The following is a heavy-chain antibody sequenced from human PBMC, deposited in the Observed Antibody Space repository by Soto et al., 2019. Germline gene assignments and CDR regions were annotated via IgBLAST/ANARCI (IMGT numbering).Heavy chain of an antibody. Sequence: QVQLQESGPGLVKPSQTLSLTCTVSGGSISSGDYYWSWIRQPPGKGLEWIGYIYYSGSTYYNPSLKSRVTISVDTSKNQFSLKLSSVTAADTAVYYCARVSRIITMIVADHGAAFDIWGQGTMVTVSS. D-gene: IGHD3-22*01. CDR1: GGSISSGDYY. CDR3: ARVSRIITMIVADHGAAFDI. J-gene: IGHJ3*02. V-gene: IGHV4-30-4*01. CDR2: IYYSGST.